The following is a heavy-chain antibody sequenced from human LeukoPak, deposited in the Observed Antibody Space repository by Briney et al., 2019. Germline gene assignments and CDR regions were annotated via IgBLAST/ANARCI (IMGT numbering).Heavy chain of an antibody. Sequence: PSETLSLTCTVSGGSITSSPYHWAWIRQPPGRGPEWIATVSHSGSTNYNPSLKSRVTISVDTSKNQFSLKLSSVTAADTAVYYCARGPGAVTTYYYYYYMDVWGKGTTVTVSS. D-gene: IGHD4-17*01. CDR2: VSHSGST. CDR3: ARGPGAVTTYYYYYYMDV. V-gene: IGHV4-39*07. CDR1: GGSITSSPYH. J-gene: IGHJ6*03.